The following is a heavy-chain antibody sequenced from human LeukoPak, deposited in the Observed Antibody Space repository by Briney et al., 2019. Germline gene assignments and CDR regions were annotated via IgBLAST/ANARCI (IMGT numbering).Heavy chain of an antibody. CDR3: ARDGGSYDY. V-gene: IGHV1-2*02. J-gene: IGHJ4*02. CDR1: GYTFTAYY. Sequence: ASVKVSCKTSGYTFTAYYIHWVRQAPGQGLEWMGWINSNSGAINYAQKFQGRVTMTRDTSISTAYMELSSQRSDDTAVYYCARDGGSYDYWGQGTLVTVSS. CDR2: INSNSGAI. D-gene: IGHD1-26*01.